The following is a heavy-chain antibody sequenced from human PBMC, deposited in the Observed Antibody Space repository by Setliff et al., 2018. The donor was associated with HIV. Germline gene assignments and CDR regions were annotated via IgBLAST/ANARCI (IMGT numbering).Heavy chain of an antibody. CDR2: INPNSGGT. V-gene: IGHV1-2*06. D-gene: IGHD1-26*01. J-gene: IGHJ4*02. Sequence: ASVKVSCKASGYTFTGSYMHWVRQAPGQGLEWMGRINPNSGGTNYAQKFQGRVTMTRDTSITTAYMQLNSLRSDDTAVYYCARDIIAPGGATSDCWGQGTLVTVSS. CDR3: ARDIIAPGGATSDC. CDR1: GYTFTGSY.